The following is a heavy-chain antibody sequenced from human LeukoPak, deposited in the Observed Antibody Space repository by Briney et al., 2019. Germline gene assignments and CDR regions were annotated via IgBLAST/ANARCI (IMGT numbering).Heavy chain of an antibody. V-gene: IGHV6-1*01. Sequence: SQTLSLTCAISGNSVSSNSAAWNWIRQSPSRGLEWLGRTYYRSKWYNDYAVSVKSRITINPDTSKNQFSLQLNSVTPEDTAVDYCASGVYGLAVAGKALNWFAPWGQGTLVPVP. D-gene: IGHD6-19*01. CDR2: TYYRSKWYN. J-gene: IGHJ5*02. CDR3: ASGVYGLAVAGKALNWFAP. CDR1: GNSVSSNSAA.